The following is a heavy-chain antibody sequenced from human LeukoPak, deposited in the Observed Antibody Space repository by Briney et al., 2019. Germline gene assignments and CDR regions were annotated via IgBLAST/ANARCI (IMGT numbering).Heavy chain of an antibody. D-gene: IGHD3-10*01. Sequence: GGSLRLSCAASGFTFSRYWMTWIRQAPGKGLDWVANMNEDGSDNYCVDSVKGRFTISRDNAKNSLFLQMSSLRAEDTAVYYCATRTYYYGSGSYYTFDPWGQGTLVTVSS. CDR1: GFTFSRYW. V-gene: IGHV3-7*03. CDR2: MNEDGSDN. CDR3: ATRTYYYGSGSYYTFDP. J-gene: IGHJ5*02.